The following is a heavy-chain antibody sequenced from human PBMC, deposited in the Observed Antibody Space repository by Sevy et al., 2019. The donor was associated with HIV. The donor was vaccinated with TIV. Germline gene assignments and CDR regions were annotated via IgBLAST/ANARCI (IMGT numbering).Heavy chain of an antibody. CDR3: AKAGYYYGSSGYWGGASASIAAFDI. V-gene: IGHV3-9*01. CDR1: GFTFDDYA. CDR2: ISWNSGSI. J-gene: IGHJ3*02. D-gene: IGHD3-22*01. Sequence: GGSLRLSCAASGFTFDDYAMHWVRQAPGKGLEWVSGISWNSGSIGYADSVKGGFTISRDNAKNSLYLQMNSLRANDTALYYCAKAGYYYGSSGYWGGASASIAAFDIWGQGTMVTVSS.